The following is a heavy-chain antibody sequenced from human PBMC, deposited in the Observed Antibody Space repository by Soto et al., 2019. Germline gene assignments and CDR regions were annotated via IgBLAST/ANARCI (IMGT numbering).Heavy chain of an antibody. CDR2: ISYDGSNK. CDR1: GFTFSSYA. CDR3: ARDLNPIVGVPAAIRPYYYYGMDV. V-gene: IGHV3-30-3*01. Sequence: GGSLRLSCAASGFTFSSYAMHWVRQAPGKGLEWVAVISYDGSNKYYADSVKGRFTISRDNSKNTLYLQMNSLRAEDTAVYYCARDLNPIVGVPAAIRPYYYYGMDVCGQGTTVTVSS. D-gene: IGHD2-2*01. J-gene: IGHJ6*02.